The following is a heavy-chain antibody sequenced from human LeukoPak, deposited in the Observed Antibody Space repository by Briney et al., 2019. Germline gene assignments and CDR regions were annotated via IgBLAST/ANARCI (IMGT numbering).Heavy chain of an antibody. CDR1: GYTFTSYD. CDR2: MNPNSGNT. J-gene: IGHJ6*03. Sequence: ASVKVSCKASGYTFTSYDINWVRQATRQGLEWMGWMNPNSGNTGYAQKFQGRVTITRNTSISTAYMELSSLRSEDTAVYYCARGRVRMWSGSYYYMDVWGKGTTVTVSS. CDR3: ARGRVRMWSGSYYYMDV. D-gene: IGHD3-3*01. V-gene: IGHV1-8*03.